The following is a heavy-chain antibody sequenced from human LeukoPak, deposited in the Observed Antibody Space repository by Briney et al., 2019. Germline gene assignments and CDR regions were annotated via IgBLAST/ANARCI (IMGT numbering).Heavy chain of an antibody. Sequence: GRSLRLSCAASGFTFSSYSMNWVRQAPGKGLEWVSSISSSSSYIYYADSVKGRFTISRDNAKNSLYLQMNSLRAEDTAVYYCARYSGYCSGGSCLGYWGQGTLVTVSS. CDR1: GFTFSSYS. V-gene: IGHV3-21*01. CDR2: ISSSSSYI. CDR3: ARYSGYCSGGSCLGY. J-gene: IGHJ4*02. D-gene: IGHD2-15*01.